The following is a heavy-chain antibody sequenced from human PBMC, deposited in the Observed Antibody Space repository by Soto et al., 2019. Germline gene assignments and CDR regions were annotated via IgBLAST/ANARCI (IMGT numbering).Heavy chain of an antibody. CDR1: GGSISSGDYY. CDR3: ARVTTVLDNWFDP. D-gene: IGHD1-26*01. CDR2: IYYSGST. J-gene: IGHJ5*02. V-gene: IGHV4-30-4*01. Sequence: QVQLQESDPGLVKPSQTLSLTCTVSGGSISSGDYYWSWIRQPPGKGLEWIGYIYYSGSTYYNPSLKSRVTISVDTSKNQFSLKLSSVTAADTAVYYCARVTTVLDNWFDPWGQGTLVTVSS.